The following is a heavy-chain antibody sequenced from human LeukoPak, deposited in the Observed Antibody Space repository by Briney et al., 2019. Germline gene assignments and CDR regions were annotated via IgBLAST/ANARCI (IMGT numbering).Heavy chain of an antibody. V-gene: IGHV3-21*01. D-gene: IGHD2-2*03. CDR2: ISSGSTNI. J-gene: IGHJ4*02. CDR1: GFTFSIYS. Sequence: PGGSLRLSCAASGFTFSIYSMNWVRQAPGKGLEWVSCISSGSTNIYYADSLRGRFTISRDNAKNPLYLQMNSLRAEDTAVYYCARVGGYCSSVSNCYGDYWGQGTLVTVSS. CDR3: ARVGGYCSSVSNCYGDY.